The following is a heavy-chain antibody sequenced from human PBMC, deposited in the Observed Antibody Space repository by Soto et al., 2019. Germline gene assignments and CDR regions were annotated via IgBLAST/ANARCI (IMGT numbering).Heavy chain of an antibody. J-gene: IGHJ6*02. V-gene: IGHV3-15*07. CDR2: IKSKTDGGTT. D-gene: IGHD3-10*01. Sequence: GGSLRLSCAASGLTFSNAWMNWVRQAPGKGKEWVGRIKSKTDGGTTDYAAPVKGRFTISRDDSKNTLYLQMNSLKTEDTAVYFCITDIVRRILYPSHGTDVSCPAIMVTVFS. CDR1: GLTFSNAW. CDR3: ITDIVRRILYPSHGTDV.